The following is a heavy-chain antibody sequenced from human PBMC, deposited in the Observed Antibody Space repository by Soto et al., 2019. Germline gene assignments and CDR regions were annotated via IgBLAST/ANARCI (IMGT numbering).Heavy chain of an antibody. V-gene: IGHV3-23*01. CDR1: GFTFSTYA. Sequence: EVQLLESGGGLVQPGGSLRLSCAASGFTFSTYAMAWVRQAPGQGLEWVSGISGSGGRIYYADSVQGRFTISRDNPKNTLYVQMNSLRAEDTAVYYCAKRDYSDSGGYAPLFDYWGQGTLVTVSS. CDR2: ISGSGGRI. J-gene: IGHJ4*02. D-gene: IGHD3-22*01. CDR3: AKRDYSDSGGYAPLFDY.